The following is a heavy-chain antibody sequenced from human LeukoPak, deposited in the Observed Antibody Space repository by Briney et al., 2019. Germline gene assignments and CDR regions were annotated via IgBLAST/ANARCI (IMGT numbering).Heavy chain of an antibody. V-gene: IGHV3-23*01. Sequence: GGSLRLSCAASGFTFSSYAMSWVRQAPGKGLEWVSAISGSGGSTYYADSVKGRFTISRDNSKNTLYLQMNSLRAEDTAVYYCAKLDLRITMIVGGYFDYWGQGTLVTVSS. CDR3: AKLDLRITMIVGGYFDY. D-gene: IGHD3-22*01. CDR1: GFTFSSYA. CDR2: ISGSGGST. J-gene: IGHJ4*02.